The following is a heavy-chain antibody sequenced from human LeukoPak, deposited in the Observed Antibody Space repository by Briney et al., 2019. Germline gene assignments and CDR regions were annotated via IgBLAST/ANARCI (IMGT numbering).Heavy chain of an antibody. CDR3: TRGSYGDYEY. D-gene: IGHD4-17*01. V-gene: IGHV3-21*01. CDR2: IDPSSTYI. CDR1: RFTFSSYT. J-gene: IGHJ4*02. Sequence: GGSLRLSCSASRFTFSSYTMNWVRQAPGKGLEWFSSIDPSSTYIYYADSVKGRFTISRDNAQNSLYLQMNSLRAEDTAVYYCTRGSYGDYEYWGQGTLVTVSS.